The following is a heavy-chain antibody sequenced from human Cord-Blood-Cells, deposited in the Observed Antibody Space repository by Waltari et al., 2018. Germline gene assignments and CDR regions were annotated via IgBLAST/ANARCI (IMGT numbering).Heavy chain of an antibody. J-gene: IGHJ4*02. V-gene: IGHV1-69*01. Sequence: QVQLVQSGAEVKKPGSSVKVSCKASGGPFRSYAISWVRKAPGQGLEWMGGIIPIFGTANYAQKFQGRVTITADESTSTAYMELSSLRSEDTAVYYCASPMTTSYYFDYWGQGTLVTVSS. CDR3: ASPMTTSYYFDY. CDR1: GGPFRSYA. D-gene: IGHD4-17*01. CDR2: IIPIFGTA.